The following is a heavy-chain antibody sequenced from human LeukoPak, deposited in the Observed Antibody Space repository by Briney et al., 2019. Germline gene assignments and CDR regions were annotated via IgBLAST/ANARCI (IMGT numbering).Heavy chain of an antibody. V-gene: IGHV3-23*01. D-gene: IGHD1-26*01. CDR2: IYENGGTT. CDR3: ARDRGVFSGSYPLYSFDY. CDR1: GFTFRSHA. Sequence: GGSLRLSCVGSGFTFRSHAMSWVRQAPEKGLEFVSGIYENGGTTYYADSVKGRFSISRDNSKNTLYLQMNSLRAEDTAVYYCARDRGVFSGSYPLYSFDYWGQGTLVTVSS. J-gene: IGHJ4*02.